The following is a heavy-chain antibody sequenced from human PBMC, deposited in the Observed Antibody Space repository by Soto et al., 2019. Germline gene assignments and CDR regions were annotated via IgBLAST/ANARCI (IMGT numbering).Heavy chain of an antibody. D-gene: IGHD3-3*01. CDR3: ARDPFWSGFHGMDV. V-gene: IGHV3-11*01. CDR1: GFTFSDYY. Sequence: QVQLVESGGGLVKPGGSLRLSCAASGFTFSDYYMNWIRQAPGKGLEWVSHISSTGSTIYYADSVKGRFTISRDNARNSLYLQMNSLRAEDTAVYYCARDPFWSGFHGMDVWGQGTTVTVSS. CDR2: ISSTGSTI. J-gene: IGHJ6*02.